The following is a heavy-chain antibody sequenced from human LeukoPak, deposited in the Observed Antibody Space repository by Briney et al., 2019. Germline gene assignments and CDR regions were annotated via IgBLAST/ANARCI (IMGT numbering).Heavy chain of an antibody. CDR3: ATPKVVAAKTFDY. D-gene: IGHD2-15*01. CDR2: IIQYGSEK. V-gene: IGHV3-7*01. Sequence: GGSLRLSCAASGFTFSSYWMSWVRQAPGKGLEWVANIIQYGSEKYYVDAVKGRFTISGDNAKNSLYLQMNSLRAEDKAVYYCATPKVVAAKTFDYWGQGTLVTVSS. CDR1: GFTFSSYW. J-gene: IGHJ4*02.